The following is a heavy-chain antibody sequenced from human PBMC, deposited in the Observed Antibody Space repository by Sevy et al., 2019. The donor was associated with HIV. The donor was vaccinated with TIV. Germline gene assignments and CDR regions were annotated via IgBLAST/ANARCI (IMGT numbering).Heavy chain of an antibody. Sequence: ASVKVSCKASGYTFTGDYLHWVRQAPGQGLEWMGRVYPNSGGTNYAQKFQGKVTMTRDTSISTAYMELHRLTSYDTDVYYCARDEGGGTTNSGMDVWGKGTTVTVSS. CDR1: GYTFTGDY. V-gene: IGHV1-2*05. J-gene: IGHJ6*04. CDR3: ARDEGGGTTNSGMDV. CDR2: VYPNSGGT. D-gene: IGHD1-7*01.